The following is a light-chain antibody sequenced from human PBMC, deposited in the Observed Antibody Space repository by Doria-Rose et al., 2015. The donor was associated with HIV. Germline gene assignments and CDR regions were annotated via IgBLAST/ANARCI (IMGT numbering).Light chain of an antibody. CDR1: EAISSW. CDR3: QQSNSFPIT. Sequence: DIRLTQSPSSVSASVGDRVTITCRASEAISSWFVWYQQKPGKAPKVLIYAASTLQSGVPSRFSGSGFGTDFTLTISNLQPEDFATYYCQQSNSFPITFGQGTRLEIK. J-gene: IGKJ5*01. V-gene: IGKV1-12*01. CDR2: AAS.